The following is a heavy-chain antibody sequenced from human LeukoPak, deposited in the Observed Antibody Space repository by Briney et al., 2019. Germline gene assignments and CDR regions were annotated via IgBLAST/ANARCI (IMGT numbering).Heavy chain of an antibody. CDR2: IYYSGST. CDR3: AREAVAAPGAFDI. D-gene: IGHD6-19*01. V-gene: IGHV4-59*01. J-gene: IGHJ3*02. CDR1: GGSFSGYY. Sequence: SETLSLTCAVYGGSFSGYYWSWIRQPPGRGLEWIGYIYYSGSTNYNPSLKSRVTISVDTSKNQFSLKLSSVTAADTAVYYCAREAVAAPGAFDIWGQGTMVTVSS.